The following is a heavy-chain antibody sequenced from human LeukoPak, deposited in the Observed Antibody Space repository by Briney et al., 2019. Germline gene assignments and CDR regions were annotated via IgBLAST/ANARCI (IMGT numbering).Heavy chain of an antibody. D-gene: IGHD5-18*01. J-gene: IGHJ6*03. CDR2: IRYDGSNK. Sequence: GGSLRLSCAASGFTFSSYGMHWVRQAPGKGLEWVAFIRYDGSNKYYADSVKGRFTISRDNSKNTLYLQMNSLRAEDTAVYYCAKDSRGYGFLAYYYYMDVWGKGTTVTISS. CDR1: GFTFSSYG. CDR3: AKDSRGYGFLAYYYYMDV. V-gene: IGHV3-30*02.